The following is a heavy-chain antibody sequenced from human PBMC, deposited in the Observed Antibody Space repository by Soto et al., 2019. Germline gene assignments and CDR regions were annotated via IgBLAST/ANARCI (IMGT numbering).Heavy chain of an antibody. CDR2: INPKSGGT. CDR3: ARGHSTDCSNGVCSFFYNHEMDV. D-gene: IGHD2-8*01. Sequence: ASVKVSCKASGYSFTDYHVHWVRQAPGQGLEWLGRINPKSGGTSTAQKLQGWVTMTRDTSINTAYMDLTRLRSDDTAVYYCARGHSTDCSNGVCSFFYNHEMDVWGQGTPITV. CDR1: GYSFTDYH. J-gene: IGHJ6*02. V-gene: IGHV1-2*04.